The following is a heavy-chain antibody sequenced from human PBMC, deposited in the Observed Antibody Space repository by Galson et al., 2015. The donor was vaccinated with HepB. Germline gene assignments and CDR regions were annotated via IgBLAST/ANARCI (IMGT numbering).Heavy chain of an antibody. D-gene: IGHD3-22*01. J-gene: IGHJ5*02. V-gene: IGHV3-23*01. CDR1: GFTFSSYA. CDR3: AKVGVYYDSSGYNWFDP. Sequence: SLRLSCEASGFTFSSYAMSWVRQAPGKGLEWVSAISGSGGSTYYADSVKGRFTISRDNSKNTLYLHMNSLRAEDTAVYYCAKVGVYYDSSGYNWFDPWGQGTLVTVSS. CDR2: ISGSGGST.